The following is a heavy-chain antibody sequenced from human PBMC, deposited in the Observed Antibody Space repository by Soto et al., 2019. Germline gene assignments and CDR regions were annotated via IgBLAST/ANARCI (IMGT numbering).Heavy chain of an antibody. CDR1: GGSIGRYY. J-gene: IGHJ2*01. D-gene: IGHD3-22*01. V-gene: IGHV4-59*01. CDR2: IYYTGTT. Sequence: QEQLQESGPGLVKPSETLSLTCTVSGGSIGRYYWSWIRQPPGQGLEWIAYIYYTGTTKYNPSLRSRVTISVDTSKDQFSLKLNSVTVADTAVYYCARVEVITPGWHFDLWGRGTLVTVSS. CDR3: ARVEVITPGWHFDL.